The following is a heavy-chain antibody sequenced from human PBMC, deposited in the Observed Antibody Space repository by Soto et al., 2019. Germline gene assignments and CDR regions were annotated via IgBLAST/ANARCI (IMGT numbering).Heavy chain of an antibody. Sequence: QVPLVQSGAEVKKPGASVKVSCKASGYTFTGYYMHWVRQAPGQGLEWMGWINPNSGGTNYAQKFQGRVTMTRDTSISTAYMELSRLRSDDTAVYYCARVERGYGSGSYCPFDYWGQGTLVTVSS. D-gene: IGHD3-10*01. CDR2: INPNSGGT. V-gene: IGHV1-2*02. CDR1: GYTFTGYY. J-gene: IGHJ4*02. CDR3: ARVERGYGSGSYCPFDY.